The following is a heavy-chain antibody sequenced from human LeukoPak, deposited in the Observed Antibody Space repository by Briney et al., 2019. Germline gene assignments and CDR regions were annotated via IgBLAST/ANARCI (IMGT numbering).Heavy chain of an antibody. Sequence: GGSRRLSCAASGFTFSSYAMSWVRQAPAKGLEWVSAISGAGGSTYYADSVKGRFTISRDNSNNTLYLQMNSLRADDTAVYYCAKEASIAALRMNWFDPWGQGTLVTVSS. CDR3: AKEASIAALRMNWFDP. D-gene: IGHD6-6*01. CDR1: GFTFSSYA. J-gene: IGHJ5*02. CDR2: ISGAGGST. V-gene: IGHV3-23*01.